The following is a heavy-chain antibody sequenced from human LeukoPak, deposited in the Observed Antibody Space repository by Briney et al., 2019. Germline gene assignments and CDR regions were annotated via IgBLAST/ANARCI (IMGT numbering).Heavy chain of an antibody. D-gene: IGHD3-10*01. CDR2: IYSGGYT. Sequence: PGGSLRLSCAASGFTVSSKYMSWVRQAPGRGLEWVSVIYSGGYTYYADSVKGRFTISRDTSKNTLYLHMNSLRAEDTAVYYCARMYYLKYFDFWGQGTLVTVSS. V-gene: IGHV3-53*05. J-gene: IGHJ4*02. CDR3: ARMYYLKYFDF. CDR1: GFTVSSKY.